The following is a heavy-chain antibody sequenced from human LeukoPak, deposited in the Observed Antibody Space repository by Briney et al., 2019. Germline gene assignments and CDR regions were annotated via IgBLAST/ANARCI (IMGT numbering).Heavy chain of an antibody. D-gene: IGHD3-9*01. CDR2: IIPIFGTA. CDR1: GGTFSSYA. J-gene: IGHJ4*02. CDR3: ARSGDILTGYYKN. Sequence: SVKVSCKASGGTFSSYAIGWVRQAPGQGLEWMGGIIPIFGTANYAQKFQGRVTITADKSTSTAYMELSSLRSEDTAVYYCARSGDILTGYYKNWGQGTLVTVSS. V-gene: IGHV1-69*06.